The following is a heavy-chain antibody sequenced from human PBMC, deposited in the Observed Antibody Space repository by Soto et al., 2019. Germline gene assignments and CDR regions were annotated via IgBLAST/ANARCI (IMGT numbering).Heavy chain of an antibody. Sequence: EVQLLESGGGLVQRGGSLRLSCAASGFPFSSYVMRWVRQAPGKGLEWVSGISGGGSNTFHADSVKGRFTISRDNSKNTLLLQMNSLGAEDTAVYYCAKDSNKYSSSLRGRYFDYWGQGIGVTVSS. V-gene: IGHV3-23*01. CDR3: AKDSNKYSSSLRGRYFDY. D-gene: IGHD4-4*01. CDR1: GFPFSSYV. CDR2: ISGGGSNT. J-gene: IGHJ4*02.